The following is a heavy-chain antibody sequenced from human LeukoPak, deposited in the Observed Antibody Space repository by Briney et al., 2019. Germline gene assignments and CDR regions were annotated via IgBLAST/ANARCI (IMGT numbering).Heavy chain of an antibody. J-gene: IGHJ4*02. V-gene: IGHV3-23*01. CDR1: GFPFSSYA. D-gene: IGHD2-21*02. Sequence: PGGSLRLSCAASGFPFSSYAMTWVRQAPGKGLEWVSSISGDGATTYHADSVKGRFTISRDNSKNTLYLQMNSLRAEDTAVYYCAKGYDVVVTAILFDYWGQGTLVTVSS. CDR3: AKGYDVVVTAILFDY. CDR2: ISGDGATT.